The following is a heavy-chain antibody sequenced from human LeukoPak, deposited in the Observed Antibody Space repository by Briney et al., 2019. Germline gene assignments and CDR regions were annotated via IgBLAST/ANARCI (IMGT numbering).Heavy chain of an antibody. CDR2: MNPNSGNT. Sequence: ASVKVSCKASGYTFTSYDINWVRQATGQGLEWMGWMNPNSGNTGYAQKFQGRVTITRNTSISTAYMELSSLRSEDTAVYYCARWGGRYYYYYMDVWGKGTTVTVSS. D-gene: IGHD3-10*01. V-gene: IGHV1-8*03. J-gene: IGHJ6*03. CDR1: GYTFTSYD. CDR3: ARWGGRYYYYYMDV.